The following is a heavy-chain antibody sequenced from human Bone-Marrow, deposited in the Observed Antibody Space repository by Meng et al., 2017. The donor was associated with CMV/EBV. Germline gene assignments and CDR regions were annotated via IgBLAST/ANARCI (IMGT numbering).Heavy chain of an antibody. CDR2: INHSGST. CDR1: GGSFSGYY. D-gene: IGHD3-3*01. Sequence: GSLRLSCAVYGGSFSGYYWSWIRQPPGKGLEWIGEINHSGSTNYNPSLKSRVTISVDTSKNQFSLKLSSVTAADTAVYYCARPVIYDFWSGYPDGMDVWGQGTTVTVSS. V-gene: IGHV4-34*01. J-gene: IGHJ6*02. CDR3: ARPVIYDFWSGYPDGMDV.